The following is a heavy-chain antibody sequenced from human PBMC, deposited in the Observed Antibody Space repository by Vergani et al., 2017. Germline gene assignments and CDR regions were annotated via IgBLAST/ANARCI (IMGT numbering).Heavy chain of an antibody. CDR2: ISTYNGNT. V-gene: IGHV1-18*04. Sequence: QVQLVQSGAEVKKPGASVKVSCKASGYTFTNYGISWVRQAPGQGLKWMGWISTYNGNTNYAQKLQGRVTMTTDTSKSTAYMELRSLRSDDTAVYYCARDSDYYDSSGYPYYFDYWGQGTLVTVSS. D-gene: IGHD3-22*01. CDR3: ARDSDYYDSSGYPYYFDY. J-gene: IGHJ4*02. CDR1: GYTFTNYG.